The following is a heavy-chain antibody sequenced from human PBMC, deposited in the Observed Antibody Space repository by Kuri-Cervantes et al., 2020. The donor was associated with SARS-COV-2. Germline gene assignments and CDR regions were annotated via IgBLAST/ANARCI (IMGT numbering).Heavy chain of an antibody. CDR3: ARGWADGYGTPANVDIVALDY. CDR2: INPNSGGT. J-gene: IGHJ4*02. D-gene: IGHD5-12*01. CDR1: GGTFSSYA. Sequence: ASVKVSCKASGGTFSSYASSWVRQAPGQGLEWMGWINPNSGGTNYAQKFQGWVTMTRDTSISTAYMELSRLRSDDTAVYYCARGWADGYGTPANVDIVALDYWGQGTLATVSS. V-gene: IGHV1-2*04.